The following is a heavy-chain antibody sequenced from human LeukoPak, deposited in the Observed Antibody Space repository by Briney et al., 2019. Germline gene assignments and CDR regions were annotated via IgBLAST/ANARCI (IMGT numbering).Heavy chain of an antibody. D-gene: IGHD2-15*01. CDR1: GFSLSTSGIC. Sequence: SGPALVKPTQTLTLTCTFSGFSLSTSGICVSWIRQPPGKALEWLARIDWDDDKYYSTSLKTRLTISKDTSKNQVVLTMTNMDPVDTATYYCARIPVGYCSGGSCYGFDYWGQGTLVTVSS. J-gene: IGHJ4*02. V-gene: IGHV2-70*11. CDR2: IDWDDDK. CDR3: ARIPVGYCSGGSCYGFDY.